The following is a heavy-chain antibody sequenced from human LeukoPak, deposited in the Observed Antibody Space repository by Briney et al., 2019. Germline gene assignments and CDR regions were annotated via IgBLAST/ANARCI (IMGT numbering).Heavy chain of an antibody. CDR3: AKDVWDIVVVVAAPVDY. D-gene: IGHD2-15*01. CDR2: ISGSGGST. V-gene: IGHV3-23*01. CDR1: GFTFSSYA. Sequence: GGSLRVSCAASGFTFSSYAMSWVRQAPGKGLEWVSAISGSGGSTYYADSVKGRFTISRDNSKNTLYLQMNSLRAEDTAVYYCAKDVWDIVVVVAAPVDYWGQGTMVSVCS. J-gene: IGHJ4*02.